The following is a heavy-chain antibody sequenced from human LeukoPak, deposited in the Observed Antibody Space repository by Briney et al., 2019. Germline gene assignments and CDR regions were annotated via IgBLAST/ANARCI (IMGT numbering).Heavy chain of an antibody. J-gene: IGHJ4*02. CDR2: INHSGST. V-gene: IGHV4-34*01. CDR1: GGSFSGYC. Sequence: SETLSLTCAVYGGSFSGYCWSWIRQPPGKGLEWIGEINHSGSTNYNPSLKSRVTISVDTSKNQFSLKLSSVTAADTAVYYCAREGYSSSWYLSYWGQGTLVTVSS. CDR3: AREGYSSSWYLSY. D-gene: IGHD6-13*01.